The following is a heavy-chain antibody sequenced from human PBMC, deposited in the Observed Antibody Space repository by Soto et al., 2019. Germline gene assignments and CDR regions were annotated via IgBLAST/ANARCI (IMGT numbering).Heavy chain of an antibody. CDR2: ISGSGGST. CDR1: GLNFRSYA. V-gene: IGHV3-23*01. Sequence: PLVSLRLSNAASGLNFRSYAMSRVSQNKGKGIEGVSAISGSGGSTYYADSVKGRFTISRDNSKNTLYLQMNSLRAEDTAVYYCAKYPVRSSHEDYYYCYVMEVLSHGTTVTVSS. J-gene: IGHJ6*02. CDR3: AKYPVRSSHEDYYYCYVMEV. D-gene: IGHD6-13*01.